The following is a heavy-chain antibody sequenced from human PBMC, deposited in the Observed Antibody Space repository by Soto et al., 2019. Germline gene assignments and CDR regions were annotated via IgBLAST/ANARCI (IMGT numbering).Heavy chain of an antibody. CDR1: GGSISSYY. D-gene: IGHD2-15*01. CDR3: ARDFGIFKDYYYGMDV. Sequence: SETLSLTCTVSGGSISSYYWSWIRQPPGKGLEWIGYIYYSGSTNYNPSLKSRVTISVDTSKNQFSLKLSSVTAADTAVYYCARDFGIFKDYYYGMDVWGQGTTVTVSS. CDR2: IYYSGST. J-gene: IGHJ6*02. V-gene: IGHV4-59*01.